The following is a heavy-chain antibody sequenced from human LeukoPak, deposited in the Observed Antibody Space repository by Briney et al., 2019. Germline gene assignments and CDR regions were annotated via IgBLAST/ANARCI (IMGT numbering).Heavy chain of an antibody. CDR2: IYYSGSA. D-gene: IGHD3-3*01. V-gene: IGHV4-39*07. J-gene: IGHJ5*02. Sequence: KPSETLSLTCTVSGDSISSSSYYWGWIRQPPGKGLERIGSIYYSGSAYYNPSLKSRVTISVDTSKNQFSLKLSSVTAADTAVYYCARVGNYDFWSGYLGFFDPWGRGTLVTVSS. CDR1: GDSISSSSYY. CDR3: ARVGNYDFWSGYLGFFDP.